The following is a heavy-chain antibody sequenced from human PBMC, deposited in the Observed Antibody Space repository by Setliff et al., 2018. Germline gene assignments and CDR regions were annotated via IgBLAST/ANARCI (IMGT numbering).Heavy chain of an antibody. CDR3: ARDRGGASTRDH. CDR2: ISGSGGYT. Sequence: GGSLRLSCAASGFTFSSYAMSWVRQAPGEGLEWVSAISGSGGYTYYADSVKGRFTISRDNSKNTLYLQMSSLRAEDTAIYYCARDRGGASTRDHWGQGTLVTVSS. J-gene: IGHJ4*02. D-gene: IGHD1-26*01. V-gene: IGHV3-23*01. CDR1: GFTFSSYA.